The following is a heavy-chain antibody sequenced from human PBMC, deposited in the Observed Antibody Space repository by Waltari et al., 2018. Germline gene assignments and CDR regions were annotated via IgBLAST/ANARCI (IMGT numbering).Heavy chain of an antibody. J-gene: IGHJ4*02. CDR3: ARGWVGATPTFDY. V-gene: IGHV3-74*01. CDR2: INRDGSST. Sequence: EVKLVESGGGLVQPGGSLGLSCAASGFTFISYWMHWVRQAPGKGLVWVSRINRDGSSTSYADSVKGRFTISRDNAKNTLYLQMNSLRAEDTAVYYCARGWVGATPTFDYWGQGTLVTVSS. CDR1: GFTFISYW. D-gene: IGHD1-26*01.